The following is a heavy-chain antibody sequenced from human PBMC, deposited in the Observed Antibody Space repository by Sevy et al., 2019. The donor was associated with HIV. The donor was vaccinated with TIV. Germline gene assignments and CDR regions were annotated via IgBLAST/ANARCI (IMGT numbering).Heavy chain of an antibody. V-gene: IGHV3-48*03. CDR3: AGGVVIGTTFDY. CDR2: ISSSGSLI. D-gene: IGHD3-22*01. J-gene: IGHJ4*02. Sequence: GGSLRLSCAASGFTFSSYEMNWVRQAPGKGLEWVSYISSSGSLIYYADSVKGRFTISRDNAKNSLYLQMNSLRAEDTAVYYWAGGVVIGTTFDYWGQGTLVTVSS. CDR1: GFTFSSYE.